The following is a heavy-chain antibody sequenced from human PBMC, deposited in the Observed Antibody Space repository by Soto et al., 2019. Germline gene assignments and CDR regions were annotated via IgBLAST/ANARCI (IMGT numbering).Heavy chain of an antibody. CDR3: AREENCSGGTCYSEYFHR. D-gene: IGHD2-15*01. V-gene: IGHV1-46*01. CDR1: GYLFTAYS. J-gene: IGHJ1*01. CDR2: VNPSGGST. Sequence: ASVKVSCKASGYLFTAYSMHWVRLAPGQGLEWMGVVNPSGGSTKYAQNFQGRVTMTRDTSPTTIYMELSSLRSDDTAIYYCAREENCSGGTCYSEYFHRWGQGTLVTVSS.